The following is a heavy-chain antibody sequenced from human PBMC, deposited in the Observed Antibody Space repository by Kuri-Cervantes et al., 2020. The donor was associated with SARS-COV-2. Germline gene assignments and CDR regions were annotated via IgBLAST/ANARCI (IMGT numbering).Heavy chain of an antibody. CDR1: GLTFSSYW. V-gene: IGHV3-7*01. CDR3: ARKPQLSPWLIYFDY. Sequence: GESLKISCAASGLTFSSYWMSWVRQAPGKGLEWVANIKQDGSEKYYVDSVKGRFTISRDNAKNSLYPQMNSLRAEDTAVYYCARKPQLSPWLIYFDYWGQGTLVTVSS. J-gene: IGHJ4*02. D-gene: IGHD5-18*01. CDR2: IKQDGSEK.